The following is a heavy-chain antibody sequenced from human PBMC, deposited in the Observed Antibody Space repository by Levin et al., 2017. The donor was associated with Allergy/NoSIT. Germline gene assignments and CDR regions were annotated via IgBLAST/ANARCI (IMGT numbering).Heavy chain of an antibody. CDR1: GFSFDDYA. CDR3: ARGAAAAGTRFYYYGMDV. D-gene: IGHD6-13*01. V-gene: IGHV3-9*01. Sequence: PGGSLRLSCAASGFSFDDYAMHWVRQAPGKGLEWVSHISWSTVDVAYADSVRGRFTISRDNGKNSLYLQMNSLRPEDTAFYYCARGAAAAGTRFYYYGMDVWGQGTTVTVSS. CDR2: ISWSTVDV. J-gene: IGHJ6*02.